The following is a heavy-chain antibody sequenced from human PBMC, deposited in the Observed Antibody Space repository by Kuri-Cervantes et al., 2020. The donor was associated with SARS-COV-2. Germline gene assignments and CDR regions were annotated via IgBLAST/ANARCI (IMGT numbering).Heavy chain of an antibody. CDR3: ARDSTGSIDI. CDR1: GFTFSLYT. D-gene: IGHD1-14*01. Sequence: GGSLRLSCAASGFTFSLYTMHWVRQAPGKGLEWLSSINRDSSSISYTPSLRGRFTISRDNAKNSLYLQMNSLRAEDTAVYYCARDSTGSIDIWGQGTMVTVSS. J-gene: IGHJ3*02. V-gene: IGHV3-21*01. CDR2: INRDSSSI.